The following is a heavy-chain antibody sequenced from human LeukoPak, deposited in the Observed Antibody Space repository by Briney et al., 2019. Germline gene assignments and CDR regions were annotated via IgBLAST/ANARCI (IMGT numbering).Heavy chain of an antibody. CDR1: GGSISSYY. CDR3: AREREWEAFFDY. J-gene: IGHJ4*02. V-gene: IGHV4-59*01. D-gene: IGHD1-26*01. CDR2: IYYSGST. Sequence: SETLSLTCTVSGGSISSYYWSWIRQPPGKGLEWIGYIYYSGSTNYNPSLKSRVTISVDTSKNQFSLKLSSVTAADTAVYYCAREREWEAFFDYWGQGTLATVSS.